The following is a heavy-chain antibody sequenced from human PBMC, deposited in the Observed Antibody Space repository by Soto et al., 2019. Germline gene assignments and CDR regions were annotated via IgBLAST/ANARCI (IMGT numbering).Heavy chain of an antibody. CDR2: IYSGGPT. CDR3: ARGKQLVFRFDP. J-gene: IGHJ5*02. D-gene: IGHD6-6*01. V-gene: IGHV3-66*01. Sequence: EVQLVESGGGLVQPGGSLRLSCAASGFTVSGNYMNWVRQAPGTGLEWVSVIYSGGPTYYADSVKGRFTISRDNSKNTLYLQMNRLRAEDRAIYYCARGKQLVFRFDPWGQGTLVTVAS. CDR1: GFTVSGNY.